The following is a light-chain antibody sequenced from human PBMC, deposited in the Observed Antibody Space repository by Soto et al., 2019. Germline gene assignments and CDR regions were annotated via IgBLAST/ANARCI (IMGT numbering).Light chain of an antibody. CDR3: QSYDSSLSGSV. V-gene: IGLV1-40*01. CDR1: SSNIGAGYD. Sequence: SVLTQPPSVSGAPGQRVTISCTGSSSNIGAGYDVHWYQQLPGTAPKLLIYGNSNRPSGVPDRFSGSQSGTSASLAITGLQAEDEADYSCQSYDSSLSGSVFGGGTKLTVL. J-gene: IGLJ3*02. CDR2: GNS.